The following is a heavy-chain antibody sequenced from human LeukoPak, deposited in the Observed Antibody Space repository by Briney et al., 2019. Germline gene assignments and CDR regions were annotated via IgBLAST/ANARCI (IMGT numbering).Heavy chain of an antibody. CDR1: GGTFSSYA. D-gene: IGHD6-19*01. V-gene: IGHV1-69*04. Sequence: GASVKVSCKASGGTFSSYAISWVRQAPGQGLEWMGRIIPIFGIANYAQKFQGRVTITADKSTSTAYMELSSLGSEDTAVYYCAQAVAGPFDYWGQGTQVTVSS. CDR3: AQAVAGPFDY. CDR2: IIPIFGIA. J-gene: IGHJ4*02.